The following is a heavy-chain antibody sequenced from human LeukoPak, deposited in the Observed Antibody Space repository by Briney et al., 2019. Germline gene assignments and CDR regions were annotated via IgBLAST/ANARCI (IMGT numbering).Heavy chain of an antibody. D-gene: IGHD3-22*01. CDR3: ARARTPQRVVVIRNYYYYYMDV. J-gene: IGHJ6*03. CDR1: GHTFTSYD. V-gene: IGHV1-8*01. Sequence: ASVTVSCKASGHTFTSYDINWVRQATGQGLAWMGWMNPNSGNTAYAKKFQGSVTMTRENSISTDYMELSSLRSEDTAVYYCARARTPQRVVVIRNYYYYYMDVWGKGTTVTVSS. CDR2: MNPNSGNT.